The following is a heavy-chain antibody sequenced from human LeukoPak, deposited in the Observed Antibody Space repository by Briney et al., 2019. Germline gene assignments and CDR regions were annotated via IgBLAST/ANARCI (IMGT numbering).Heavy chain of an antibody. Sequence: ASVKVSCKASGYTFTSYGISWVRQAPGQGLEWMGWINPNSGGTNYAQKFQGRVTMTRDTSISTAYMELSRLRSDDTAVYYCARISYGYPFDYWGQGTLVTVSS. CDR1: GYTFTSYG. CDR2: INPNSGGT. V-gene: IGHV1-2*02. D-gene: IGHD5-18*01. CDR3: ARISYGYPFDY. J-gene: IGHJ4*02.